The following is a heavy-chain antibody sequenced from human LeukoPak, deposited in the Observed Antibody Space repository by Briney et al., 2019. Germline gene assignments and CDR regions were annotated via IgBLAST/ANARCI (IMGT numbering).Heavy chain of an antibody. CDR3: ARDAYYDSSGYYEYYFDY. V-gene: IGHV4-34*01. J-gene: IGHJ4*02. CDR2: INHSGST. Sequence: PSETLSLTCAVYGGSFSGYYWSWIRQPPGKGLEWIGEINHSGSTNYNPSLKSRVNISVDTSKNQFSLKLSSVTAADTAVYYCARDAYYDSSGYYEYYFDYWGQGTLVTVSS. D-gene: IGHD3-22*01. CDR1: GGSFSGYY.